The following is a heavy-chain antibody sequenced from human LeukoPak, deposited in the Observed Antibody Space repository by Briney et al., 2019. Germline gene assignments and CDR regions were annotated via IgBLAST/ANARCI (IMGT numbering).Heavy chain of an antibody. CDR3: ARARAVAGTIDY. V-gene: IGHV3-30*04. J-gene: IGHJ4*02. CDR2: ISYDGSNK. CDR1: GFTFSSYA. Sequence: TGGSLRLSCAASGFTFSSYAMHWVRQAPGKGLEWVAVISYDGSNKYYADSVKGRFTISRDNSKNTLYLQMNSLRAEDTAVYYCARARAVAGTIDYWGQGTLVTVSS. D-gene: IGHD6-19*01.